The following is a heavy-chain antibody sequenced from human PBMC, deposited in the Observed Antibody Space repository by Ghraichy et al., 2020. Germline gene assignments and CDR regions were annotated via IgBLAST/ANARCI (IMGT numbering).Heavy chain of an antibody. CDR2: INHSGST. CDR3: ARGRVSWLRFFDY. J-gene: IGHJ4*02. D-gene: IGHD5-12*01. CDR1: GGSFSGYY. Sequence: SQTLSLTCAVYGGSFSGYYWSWIRQPPGKGLEWIGEINHSGSTNYNPSLKSRVTISVDTSKNQFSLKLSSVTAADTAVYYCARGRVSWLRFFDYWGQGTLVTVSS. V-gene: IGHV4-34*01.